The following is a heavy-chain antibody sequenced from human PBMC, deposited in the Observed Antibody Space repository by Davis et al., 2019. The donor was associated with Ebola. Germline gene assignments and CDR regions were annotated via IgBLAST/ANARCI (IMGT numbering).Heavy chain of an antibody. Sequence: SETLSLTCAVYGGSFSGHYWSWIRQPPGKGLEWIGEINDSGDTNYNPSLKSRVTMSVDRSKNQFSLKLNSVTAADTAIYYCASTYRSGLHYYFDYWGQGTLVTVSS. CDR2: INDSGDT. V-gene: IGHV4-34*01. D-gene: IGHD6-19*01. CDR3: ASTYRSGLHYYFDY. J-gene: IGHJ4*02. CDR1: GGSFSGHY.